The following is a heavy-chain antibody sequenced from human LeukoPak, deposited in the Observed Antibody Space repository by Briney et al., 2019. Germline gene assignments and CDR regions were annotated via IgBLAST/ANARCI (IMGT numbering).Heavy chain of an antibody. CDR2: IHYTGST. D-gene: IGHD7-27*01. J-gene: IGHJ2*01. V-gene: IGHV4-59*01. Sequence: PSETLSLTCNVFGGSITSYYWSWIRQPPGKGLEWIGHIHYTGSTTYNSSLQSRVTISVDTSSNHFSLEMRSVTAADTAVYYCAIGKSLTNWGHWYLVLWGRGTLVSVSS. CDR1: GGSITSYY. CDR3: AIGKSLTNWGHWYLVL.